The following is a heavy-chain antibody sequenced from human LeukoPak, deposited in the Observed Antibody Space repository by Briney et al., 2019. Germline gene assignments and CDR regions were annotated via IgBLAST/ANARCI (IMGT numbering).Heavy chain of an antibody. Sequence: GGSLRLSCIASGFTFCDYAMSWVRQAPGKGREWVGCIRSKAYGATTEYAASVKGRFTISRDDSKIIAYLQMTSLKTEDTAVYYCTRAPYGGNSLATYWGQGTMVTVSS. CDR1: GFTFCDYA. J-gene: IGHJ4*02. D-gene: IGHD4-23*01. CDR2: IRSKAYGATT. V-gene: IGHV3-49*04. CDR3: TRAPYGGNSLATY.